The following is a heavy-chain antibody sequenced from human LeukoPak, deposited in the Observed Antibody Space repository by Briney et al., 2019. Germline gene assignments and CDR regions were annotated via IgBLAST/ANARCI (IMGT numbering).Heavy chain of an antibody. CDR3: ARARGTSAFDI. D-gene: IGHD1-1*01. Sequence: GGSLRLSCAASGFTFIDYDMHWVRQVIGKGLEWVSAIGIRGDTHYSGSVKGRFTISRENAKNSLYLQMNSLRAGDTAVYYCARARGTSAFDIWGQGTMVTVSS. J-gene: IGHJ3*02. CDR1: GFTFIDYD. V-gene: IGHV3-13*01. CDR2: IGIRGDT.